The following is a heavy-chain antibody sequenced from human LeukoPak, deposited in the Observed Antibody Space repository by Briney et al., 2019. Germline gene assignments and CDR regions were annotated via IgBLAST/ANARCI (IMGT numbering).Heavy chain of an antibody. CDR1: GGTFSSYA. CDR3: ACWLQLQSRGRSGSYYAPFDY. Sequence: GASVKVSCKASGGTFSSYAISRVRQAPGQGLEWMGGIIPIFGTANYAQKFQGRVTITTDESTSTAYMELSSLRSEDTAVYYCACWLQLQSRGRSGSYYAPFDYWGQGTLVTVSS. J-gene: IGHJ4*02. CDR2: IIPIFGTA. V-gene: IGHV1-69*05. D-gene: IGHD1-26*01.